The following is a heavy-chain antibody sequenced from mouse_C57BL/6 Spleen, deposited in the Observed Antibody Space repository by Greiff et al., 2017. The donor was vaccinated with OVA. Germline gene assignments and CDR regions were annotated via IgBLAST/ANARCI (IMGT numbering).Heavy chain of an antibody. CDR3: ARYSFSPHYFDY. CDR2: IRNKANGYTT. CDR1: GFTFTDYY. Sequence: EVKLVESGGGLVQPGGSLSLSCAASGFTFTDYYMSWVRQPPGKALEWLGFIRNKANGYTTEYSASVKGRFTISRDNSQSILYLQMNALRAEDSATYYCARYSFSPHYFDYWGQGTTLTVSS. J-gene: IGHJ2*01. V-gene: IGHV7-3*01.